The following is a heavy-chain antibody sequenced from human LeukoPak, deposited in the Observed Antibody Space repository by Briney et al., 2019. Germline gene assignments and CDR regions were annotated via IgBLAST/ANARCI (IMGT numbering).Heavy chain of an antibody. CDR2: IIPIFGTA. CDR1: GGTFSSYA. J-gene: IGHJ4*02. CDR3: ARDPYYYGSGSYTEPGDY. Sequence: ASVKVSCKASGGTFSSYAISWVRQAPGQGLEWMGGIIPIFGTANYAQKFQGRVTITADESTSTAYMELSSLRSEDTAVYYCARDPYYYGSGSYTEPGDYWGQGTLVTVSS. V-gene: IGHV1-69*13. D-gene: IGHD3-10*01.